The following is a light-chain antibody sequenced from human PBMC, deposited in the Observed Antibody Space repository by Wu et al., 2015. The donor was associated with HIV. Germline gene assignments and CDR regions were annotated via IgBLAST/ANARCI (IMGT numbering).Light chain of an antibody. CDR1: QGINSAY. Sequence: SCRASQGINSAYFRLVPAEAWARXPRLLIYDTSIRATGVSDRFSGSGSGTDFTLTISRLEPEDFAVYHCQQYGSSPLTFGGGTKVEIK. V-gene: IGKV3-20*01. CDR2: DTS. CDR3: QQYGSSPLT. J-gene: IGKJ4*01.